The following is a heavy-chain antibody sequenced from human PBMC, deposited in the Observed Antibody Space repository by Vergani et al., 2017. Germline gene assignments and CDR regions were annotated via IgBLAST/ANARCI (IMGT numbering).Heavy chain of an antibody. D-gene: IGHD1-26*01. CDR1: GESIRSGSHY. CDR2: IHTGGST. Sequence: QVKLQESGPGLLKPSQTLSLTCTVSGESIRSGSHYWSWIRQPAGKGPEWIGHIHTGGSTDLNPSFKSRVSISVDTSKSQFSLKLNSVTVADTAVYYCARGGGIVGAHDAFDIWGQGTMVTVSS. J-gene: IGHJ3*02. V-gene: IGHV4-61*02. CDR3: ARGGGIVGAHDAFDI.